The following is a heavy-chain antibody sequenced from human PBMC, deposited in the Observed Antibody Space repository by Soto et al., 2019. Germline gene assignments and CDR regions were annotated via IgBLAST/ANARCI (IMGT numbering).Heavy chain of an antibody. D-gene: IGHD1-26*01. J-gene: IGHJ4*02. V-gene: IGHV4-59*08. CDR1: GGAISSYY. Sequence: PSETLSITCTVSGGAISSYYWSWIRQPPGKGLEWIGYIYYSGSTNYNPSLKSRVTISVDTSKNQFSLKLSSVTAADTAVYYCARRWGFTFDFWGQGTLVTVSS. CDR2: IYYSGST. CDR3: ARRWGFTFDF.